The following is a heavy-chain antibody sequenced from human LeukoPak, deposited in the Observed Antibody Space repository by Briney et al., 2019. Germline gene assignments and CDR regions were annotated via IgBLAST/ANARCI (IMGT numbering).Heavy chain of an antibody. J-gene: IGHJ4*02. V-gene: IGHV3-30*01. Sequence: GGSLRLSCAASGFIFSSYPMHWVRQAPGKGLEWVAVISSDGNNKYYADSLRGRFTISRDNSKNTLYLQMNSLRAEDTAVYYCARGRITIFGVVIMWEVPFDYWGQGTLVTVSS. D-gene: IGHD3-3*01. CDR3: ARGRITIFGVVIMWEVPFDY. CDR2: ISSDGNNK. CDR1: GFIFSSYP.